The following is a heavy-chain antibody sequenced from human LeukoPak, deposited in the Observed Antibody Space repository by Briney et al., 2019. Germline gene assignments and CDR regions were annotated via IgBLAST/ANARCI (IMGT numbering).Heavy chain of an antibody. CDR3: ARGVAAAGIYYYGMDV. D-gene: IGHD6-13*01. Sequence: ASVNVSCKASGGTFSSYAISWVRQAPGQGLEWMGGIIPIFGTANYAQKFQGRVTITADESTSTAYMELSSLRSEDTAVYYCARGVAAAGIYYYGMDVWGQGTTVTVSS. V-gene: IGHV1-69*01. J-gene: IGHJ6*02. CDR2: IIPIFGTA. CDR1: GGTFSSYA.